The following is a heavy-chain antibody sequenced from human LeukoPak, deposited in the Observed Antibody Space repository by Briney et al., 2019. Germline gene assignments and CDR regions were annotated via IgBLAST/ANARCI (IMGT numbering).Heavy chain of an antibody. CDR3: ARQRRYSSGWHEDFQH. D-gene: IGHD6-19*01. CDR2: IYPGDSDT. J-gene: IGHJ1*01. Sequence: GESPKISCKGSGYSFTSYWIGWVRQMPGKGLEWMGIIYPGDSDTRYSPSFQGQVTISADKSISTAYLQWSSLKASDAAMYYCARQRRYSSGWHEDFQHWGQGTLVTVSS. CDR1: GYSFTSYW. V-gene: IGHV5-51*01.